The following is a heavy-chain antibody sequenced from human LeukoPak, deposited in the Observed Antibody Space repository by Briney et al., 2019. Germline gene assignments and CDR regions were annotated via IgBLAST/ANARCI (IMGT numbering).Heavy chain of an antibody. V-gene: IGHV3-48*01. D-gene: IGHD3-3*01. J-gene: IGHJ4*02. CDR1: GFTFSSYS. CDR2: ISSSSSTI. CDR3: ARDGYDFWSGSSAPFDY. Sequence: GSLRLSCAASGFTFSSYSMNWVRQAPGKGLEWVSYISSSSSTIYYADSVKGRFTISRDNAKNSLYLQMNSLRAEDTAVYYCARDGYDFWSGSSAPFDYWGQGTLVTVSS.